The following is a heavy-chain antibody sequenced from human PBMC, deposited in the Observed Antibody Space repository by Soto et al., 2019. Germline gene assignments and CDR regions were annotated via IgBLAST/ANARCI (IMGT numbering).Heavy chain of an antibody. D-gene: IGHD2-15*01. Sequence: EVQLVESGGDLVQPGGSLRLSCAASGFTFSSYSMNWVRQAPGKGLEWVSYISSSSSTIYYADSVKGRFTISRDNAKNSLYLQMNSLRAEDTAVYYCARDRGYCSGGSCYPDYWGQGTLVTVSS. J-gene: IGHJ4*02. CDR2: ISSSSSTI. CDR3: ARDRGYCSGGSCYPDY. V-gene: IGHV3-48*01. CDR1: GFTFSSYS.